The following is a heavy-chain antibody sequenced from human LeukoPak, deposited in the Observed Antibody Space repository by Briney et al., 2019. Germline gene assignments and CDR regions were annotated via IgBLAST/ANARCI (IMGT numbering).Heavy chain of an antibody. CDR2: INPNSGGT. CDR1: GYTFTGYY. CDR3: TTGSDIGGSVY. D-gene: IGHD5-12*01. Sequence: ASVKVSCKASGYTFTGYYMHLVRQAPGQGLEWMGWINPNSGGTNYAQKFQGRVTMTRDTSISAAYMELSRLRSDDTAVYYCTTGSDIGGSVYWGQGTLVTVSS. J-gene: IGHJ4*02. V-gene: IGHV1-2*02.